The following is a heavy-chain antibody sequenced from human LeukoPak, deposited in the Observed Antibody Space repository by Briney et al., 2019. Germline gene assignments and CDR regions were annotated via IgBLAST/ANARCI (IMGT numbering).Heavy chain of an antibody. Sequence: PGGSLRLSCAASGFTFSSYRMSWVRQAPGKGLEWVSAISGSGGSTYYADSVKGRFTISRDNSKNTLYLQMNSLRAEDTAVYYCAKTQIVVVAAPNDYWGQGTLVTVSS. CDR3: AKTQIVVVAAPNDY. D-gene: IGHD2-15*01. CDR1: GFTFSSYR. CDR2: ISGSGGST. J-gene: IGHJ4*02. V-gene: IGHV3-23*01.